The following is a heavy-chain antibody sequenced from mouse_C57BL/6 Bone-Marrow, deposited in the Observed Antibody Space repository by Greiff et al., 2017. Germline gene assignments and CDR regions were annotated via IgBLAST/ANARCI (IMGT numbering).Heavy chain of an antibody. CDR1: GFTFSDYG. CDR3: ARGDYYAMDY. Sequence: EVKLMESGGGLVQPGGSLKLSCAASGFTFSDYGMAWVRQAPRKGPEWVAFISNLAYSIYYADTVTGRFPISREDAKNTLYLEMSSLRSEDTAMYYCARGDYYAMDYWRQGTSGTVSA. CDR2: ISNLAYSI. J-gene: IGHJ4*01. V-gene: IGHV5-15*01.